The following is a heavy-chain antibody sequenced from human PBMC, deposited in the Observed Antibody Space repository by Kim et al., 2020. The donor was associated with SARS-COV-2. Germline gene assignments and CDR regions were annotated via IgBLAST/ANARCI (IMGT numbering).Heavy chain of an antibody. Sequence: GGSLRLSCAASGFTFSDYYMSWIRQAPGKGLEWVSYISSSSSYTNYADSVKGRFTISRDNAKNSLYLQMNSLRAEDTAVYYCAKVASYDFWSGYYTGGWYWFDPWGQGTLVTVSS. J-gene: IGHJ5*02. CDR3: AKVASYDFWSGYYTGGWYWFDP. CDR2: ISSSSSYT. CDR1: GFTFSDYY. V-gene: IGHV3-11*06. D-gene: IGHD3-3*01.